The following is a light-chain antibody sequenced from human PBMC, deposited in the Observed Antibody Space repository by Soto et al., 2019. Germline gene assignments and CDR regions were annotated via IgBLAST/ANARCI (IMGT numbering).Light chain of an antibody. CDR3: LQYDNWHPSRA. Sequence: EIVMTQSPATLSVSPGERATLSCRASQSVSSNLAWYQQKPGQAPRLLIFGASARATGIPARFSGSGSGTEFTLTISSLQSEDFAICYCLQYDNWHPSRALGPGTTVYIK. J-gene: IGKJ3*01. CDR2: GAS. CDR1: QSVSSN. V-gene: IGKV3-15*01.